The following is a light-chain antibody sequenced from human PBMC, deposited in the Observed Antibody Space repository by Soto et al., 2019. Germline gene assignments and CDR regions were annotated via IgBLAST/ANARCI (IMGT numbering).Light chain of an antibody. V-gene: IGKV2D-29*01. J-gene: IGKJ4*01. CDR3: MQSIQLPIT. CDR2: EVS. Sequence: DVVLTQTPRSLSVTPGQPASISCKSSQSLLYSDGRTYVYWYLQKPGQPPQLLIHEVSNRFSGVPDRLSGSGSGTDFALKISRVEAEDVGVYYCMQSIQLPITFGGGTNVEIK. CDR1: QSLLYSDGRTY.